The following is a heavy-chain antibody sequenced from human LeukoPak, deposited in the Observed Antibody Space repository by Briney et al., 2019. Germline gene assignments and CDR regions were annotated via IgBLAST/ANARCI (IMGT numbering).Heavy chain of an antibody. D-gene: IGHD1-26*01. J-gene: IGHJ5*02. CDR1: GYTFTSYY. CDR2: INPSGGST. V-gene: IGHV1-46*01. CDR3: ARFFVVGATRSFDP. Sequence: GASVKVSCKASGYTFTSYYMHWVRQAPGQGLEWMGIINPSGGSTSYAQKFQGRVTMTRDMSTSTVYIELSSLRSDDTAVYYCARFFVVGATRSFDPWGQGTLVTVPS.